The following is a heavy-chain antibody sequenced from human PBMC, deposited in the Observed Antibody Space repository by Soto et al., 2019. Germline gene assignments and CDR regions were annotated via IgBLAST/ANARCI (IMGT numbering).Heavy chain of an antibody. CDR2: IYYSGRT. V-gene: IGHV4-39*01. CDR3: GRQPGHCGSTTCFGYYSVDV. D-gene: IGHD2-2*01. J-gene: IGHJ6*02. Sequence: QLQLQESGPRLVKPSETLSLTCSVSGGSISSSSYSWGWIRQPPGKGLEWIGTIYYSGRTHYNPSLEGRVAISADPPNNQWSLRLFSVTAADTAVYYCGRQPGHCGSTTCFGYYSVDVWGQGTTVTVS. CDR1: GGSISSSSYS.